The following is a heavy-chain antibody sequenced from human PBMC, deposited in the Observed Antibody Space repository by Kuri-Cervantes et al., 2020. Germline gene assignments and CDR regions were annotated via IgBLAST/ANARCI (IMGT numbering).Heavy chain of an antibody. CDR2: INPNSGGT. CDR1: GYTFTSYA. V-gene: IGHV1-2*02. CDR3: ARDWGQIVVVPAAMFSHNWFDP. D-gene: IGHD2-2*01. J-gene: IGHJ5*02. Sequence: ASVKVSCKASGYTFTSYAMHWVRQAPGQRLEWMGWINPNSGGTNYAQKFQGRVTMTRDTSISTAYMELSRLRSGDTAVYYCARDWGQIVVVPAAMFSHNWFDPWGQGTLVTVSS.